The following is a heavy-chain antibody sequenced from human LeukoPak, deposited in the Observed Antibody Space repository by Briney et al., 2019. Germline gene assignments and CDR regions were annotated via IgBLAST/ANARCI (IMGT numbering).Heavy chain of an antibody. V-gene: IGHV3-30*02. CDR1: EFTFSSYG. CDR3: AKDTHGLLWFGES. D-gene: IGHD3-10*01. CDR2: IRYDGSNK. J-gene: IGHJ5*02. Sequence: PGGSLRLSCAASEFTFSSYGMHWVRQAPGKGLEWVAFIRYDGSNKYYADSVKGRFTISRDNSKNTLYLQMNSLRAEDTAVYYCAKDTHGLLWFGESWGQGTLVTVSS.